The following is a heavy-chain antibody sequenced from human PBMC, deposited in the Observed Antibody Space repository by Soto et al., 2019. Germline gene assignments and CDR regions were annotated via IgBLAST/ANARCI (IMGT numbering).Heavy chain of an antibody. Sequence: GGSLRLSCAASGFTFTAFGLHWVRQAPGKGLEWVGLISFDGTTKYFADSVRGRFTISRDNSKNMLFLQLNSLRVEDTAVYYCARHRDGGTYTYIDHWGPGTMVTVSS. CDR1: GFTFTAFG. CDR3: ARHRDGGTYTYIDH. CDR2: ISFDGTTK. J-gene: IGHJ4*02. D-gene: IGHD3-10*01. V-gene: IGHV3-30-3*01.